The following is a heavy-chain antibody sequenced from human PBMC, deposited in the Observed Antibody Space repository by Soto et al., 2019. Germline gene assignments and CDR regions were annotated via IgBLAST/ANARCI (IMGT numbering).Heavy chain of an antibody. V-gene: IGHV2-5*02. CDR2: IYWDNDK. J-gene: IGHJ6*02. CDR1: GFSLNTGGLG. D-gene: IGHD2-21*02. CDR3: VHSRCGGDCLQSYSSHYYYGLDV. Sequence: QITLKESGPTLVKPTQTLTLTCTFSGFSLNTGGLGVGWIRQPPGKALEWLALIYWDNDKRYSPSLMSRLTITKEPYKNQVVLKMTNMDPVDADTYYCVHSRCGGDCLQSYSSHYYYGLDVWGQGTTVTVSS.